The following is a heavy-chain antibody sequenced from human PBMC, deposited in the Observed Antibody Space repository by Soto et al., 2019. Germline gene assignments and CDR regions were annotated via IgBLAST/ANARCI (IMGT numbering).Heavy chain of an antibody. D-gene: IGHD2-21*02. Sequence: EVQLVESGGGLVKPGGSLRLSCAASGFTFGTYTMNWVRQAPGKGLEWVSSIGTTSSYIYYADSVRGRFTISRDNARDSLYLQMSSLGAEDTAVYYCARVMCGDCSTYYYYSMDVWGQGTTVTVSS. CDR2: IGTTSSYI. CDR3: ARVMCGDCSTYYYYSMDV. V-gene: IGHV3-21*01. J-gene: IGHJ6*02. CDR1: GFTFGTYT.